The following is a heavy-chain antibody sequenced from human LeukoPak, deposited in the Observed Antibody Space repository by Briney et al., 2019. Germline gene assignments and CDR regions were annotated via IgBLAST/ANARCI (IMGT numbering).Heavy chain of an antibody. CDR3: ASTNSLDY. V-gene: IGHV3-21*01. J-gene: IGHJ4*02. D-gene: IGHD1-7*01. Sequence: PGGSLRLSCVASGFTFTDYSMNWVRQAPGKGLEWVSSISSSSNYIYYGDSVKGRFTISRDNSKNSLYLQTNSLRAEDTAVYYCASTNSLDYWGQGALVTVSS. CDR1: GFTFTDYS. CDR2: ISSSSNYI.